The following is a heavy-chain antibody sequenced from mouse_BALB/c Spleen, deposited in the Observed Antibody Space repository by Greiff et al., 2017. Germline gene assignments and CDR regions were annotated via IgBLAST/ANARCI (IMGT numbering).Heavy chain of an antibody. J-gene: IGHJ1*01. D-gene: IGHD1-2*01. CDR2: IWGDGST. CDR1: GFSLTGYG. V-gene: IGHV2-6-7*01. CDR3: ARDFHYYGYWYFDV. Sequence: QVQLKQSGPGLVAPSQSLSITCTVSGFSLTGYGVNWVRQPPGKGLEWLGMIWGDGSTDYNSALKSRLSISKDNSKSQVFLKMNSLQTDDTARYYCARDFHYYGYWYFDVWGAGTTVTVSA.